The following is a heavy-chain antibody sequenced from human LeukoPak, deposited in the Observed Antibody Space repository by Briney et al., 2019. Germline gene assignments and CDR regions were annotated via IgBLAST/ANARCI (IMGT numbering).Heavy chain of an antibody. D-gene: IGHD4-17*01. V-gene: IGHV4-34*01. CDR3: ARRAIGYGDQGFDY. Sequence: SETLSLTCAVYGGSFSGYYWSWIRQPPGKGLEWIGEINHSGSTNYNPSLKSRVTISVDTSKNQFSLKLSSVTAADTAVYYCARRAIGYGDQGFDYWGQGTLVTVSS. CDR1: GGSFSGYY. CDR2: INHSGST. J-gene: IGHJ4*02.